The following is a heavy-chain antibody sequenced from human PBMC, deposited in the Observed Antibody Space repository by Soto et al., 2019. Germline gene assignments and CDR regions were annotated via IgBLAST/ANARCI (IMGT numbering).Heavy chain of an antibody. CDR3: ARVIRGAYYNSPLDT. J-gene: IGHJ5*02. Sequence: VEVSCKASGYTFTGYFMHWVRQAPGQGLEWMGWINPYSGGADYAQSFQGRVTMTRDTSISTVYMELSRLRFDDTAVYYCARVIRGAYYNSPLDTWGQGTVVNVSA. D-gene: IGHD3-10*01. CDR2: INPYSGGA. CDR1: GYTFTGYF. V-gene: IGHV1-2*02.